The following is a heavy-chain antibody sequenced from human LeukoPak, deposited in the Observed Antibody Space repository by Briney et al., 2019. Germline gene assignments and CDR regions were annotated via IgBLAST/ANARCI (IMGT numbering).Heavy chain of an antibody. CDR2: ISYDGRNK. D-gene: IGHD5-18*01. Sequence: GGSLRLSCAASGFTFSSYGMHWVRQAPGKGLEWVAAISYDGRNKEYVDSVKGRFTISRDNSKNTAYLQMNSLRAEDTAVYNCAKDRGYSHGFHCWGKGGLVTVSS. J-gene: IGHJ4*02. V-gene: IGHV3-30*18. CDR3: AKDRGYSHGFHC. CDR1: GFTFSSYG.